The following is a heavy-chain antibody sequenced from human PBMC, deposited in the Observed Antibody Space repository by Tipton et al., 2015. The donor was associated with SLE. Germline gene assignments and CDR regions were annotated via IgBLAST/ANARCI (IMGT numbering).Heavy chain of an antibody. CDR2: IHYSGST. CDR3: ARVRATVVRAVKYYFYGMDV. V-gene: IGHV4-39*07. D-gene: IGHD3-10*01. CDR1: GGSISSSSYY. J-gene: IGHJ6*02. Sequence: TLSLTCTVSGGSISSSSYYWGWIRQTPGKGLEWIGSIHYSGSTYCNPSLKSRVTTSVDTSKNQFSLKLSSVTAADTAVYYCARVRATVVRAVKYYFYGMDVWGQGTTVTVSS.